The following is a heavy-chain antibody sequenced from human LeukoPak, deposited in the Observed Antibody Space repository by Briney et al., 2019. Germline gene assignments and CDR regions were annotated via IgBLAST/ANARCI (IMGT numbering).Heavy chain of an antibody. D-gene: IGHD5-12*01. CDR1: GGSISSSTYY. V-gene: IGHV4-39*07. Sequence: PSETLSLTCTVSGGSISSSTYYWGWIRQPPGKGLEWIGTIYYSGSTNYNPSLKSRVTISIDTSRNQFSLELNSVTAADTAVYYCARLGGYEDLWGQGIPVTVSS. CDR2: IYYSGST. CDR3: ARLGGYEDL. J-gene: IGHJ5*02.